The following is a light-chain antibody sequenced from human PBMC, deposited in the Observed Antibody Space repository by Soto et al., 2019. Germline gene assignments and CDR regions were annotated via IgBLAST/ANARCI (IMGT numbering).Light chain of an antibody. J-gene: IGKJ1*01. CDR3: QQYGSSGT. Sequence: EPVLPQSLGTLSLSPGQRAPLSPMACQSVSNNYLAWDQQKPGQAHGPLIYGAYNRATGIRDRFSGSGSGTDFNLTISRLEPEDFAVYYCQQYGSSGTFGQGTKVDIK. CDR2: GAY. CDR1: QSVSNNY. V-gene: IGKV3-20*01.